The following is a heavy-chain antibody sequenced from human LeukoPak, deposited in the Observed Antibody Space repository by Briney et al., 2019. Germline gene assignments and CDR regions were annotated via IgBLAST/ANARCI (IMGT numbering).Heavy chain of an antibody. Sequence: SETLSLTCAVYGGSFSGYYWSWIRQPPGKGLEWIGEINHSGSTIYNPSLKSRVTISVDTSKNQFSLKLSSVTAADTAVYYCARGRLLWFGELRDFDYWGQGTLVTVSS. CDR1: GGSFSGYY. V-gene: IGHV4-34*01. CDR3: ARGRLLWFGELRDFDY. D-gene: IGHD3-10*01. CDR2: INHSGST. J-gene: IGHJ4*02.